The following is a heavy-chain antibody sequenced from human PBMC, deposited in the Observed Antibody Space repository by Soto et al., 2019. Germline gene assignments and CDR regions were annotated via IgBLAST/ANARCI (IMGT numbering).Heavy chain of an antibody. Sequence: SVKVSCKASGDTFSSYAISWVRQAPGQGLEWMGGIIPIFGTANYAQKFQGRVTITADKSTSTAYMELSSLRSEDTAVYYCASLGYSGSYNDYWGQGTLVTVSS. D-gene: IGHD1-26*01. CDR2: IIPIFGTA. J-gene: IGHJ4*02. CDR1: GDTFSSYA. CDR3: ASLGYSGSYNDY. V-gene: IGHV1-69*06.